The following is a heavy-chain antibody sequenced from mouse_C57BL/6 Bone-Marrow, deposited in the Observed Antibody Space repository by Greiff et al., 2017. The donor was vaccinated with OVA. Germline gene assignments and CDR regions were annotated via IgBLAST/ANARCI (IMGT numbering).Heavy chain of an antibody. V-gene: IGHV5-9-1*02. D-gene: IGHD2-4*01. CDR3: TRDGTGLIDYYAMDY. J-gene: IGHJ4*01. CDR1: GFTFSSYA. Sequence: EVMLVESGEGLVKPGGSLKLSCAASGFTFSSYAMSWVRQTPEKRLEWVAYISSGGDYIYYADTVKGRFTISRDNARNTLYLQMSSLKSEDTAMYYCTRDGTGLIDYYAMDYWGQGTSVTVSS. CDR2: ISSGGDYI.